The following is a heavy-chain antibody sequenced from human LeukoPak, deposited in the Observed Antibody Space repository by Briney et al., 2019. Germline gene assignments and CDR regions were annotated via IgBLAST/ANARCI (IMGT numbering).Heavy chain of an antibody. V-gene: IGHV1-18*04. CDR2: ISAYNGNT. D-gene: IGHD1-7*01. CDR3: ARDVNWNYDGGYYYGMDV. Sequence: ASVKVSCKASGYTFTGYYIHWVRQAPGQGLEWMGWISAYNGNTNYAQKPQGRVTMTTDTSTSTAYMELRSLRSDDTAVYYCARDVNWNYDGGYYYGMDVWGQGTTVTVSS. J-gene: IGHJ6*02. CDR1: GYTFTGYY.